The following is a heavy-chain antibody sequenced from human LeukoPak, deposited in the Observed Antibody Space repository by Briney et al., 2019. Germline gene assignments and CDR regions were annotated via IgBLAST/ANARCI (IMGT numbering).Heavy chain of an antibody. V-gene: IGHV4-59*01. J-gene: IGHJ3*02. D-gene: IGHD3-22*01. CDR3: ARVPETTLIIVALVAFDI. Sequence: SETLSLTRTGSGGSICRYYWSWIRPPPGKGLEGVGNIYYSGSTNYNPSLQRRVTISVDTSKNQFSLKLSSVTAADTAMYYCARVPETTLIIVALVAFDIWGQGTMVTVSS. CDR2: IYYSGST. CDR1: GGSICRYY.